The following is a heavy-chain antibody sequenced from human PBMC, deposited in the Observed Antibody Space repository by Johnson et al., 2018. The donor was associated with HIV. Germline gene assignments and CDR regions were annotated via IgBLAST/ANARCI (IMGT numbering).Heavy chain of an antibody. J-gene: IGHJ3*02. Sequence: VQLVESGGGLIQPGGSLRLSCAASGFTVISTYMSWVRQAPGKGLEWVSVIYSGGNTYYADSVQGRLPISRYNSKNKLYLQMNRLRAEDTAVYYCARDRPYVAAFDIWGQGTMVTVSS. V-gene: IGHV3-53*01. D-gene: IGHD3-16*01. CDR2: IYSGGNT. CDR3: ARDRPYVAAFDI. CDR1: GFTVISTY.